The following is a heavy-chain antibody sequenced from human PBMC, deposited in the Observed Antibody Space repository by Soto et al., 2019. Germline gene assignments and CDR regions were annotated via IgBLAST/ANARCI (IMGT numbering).Heavy chain of an antibody. J-gene: IGHJ3*02. D-gene: IGHD6-19*01. CDR2: SSSSSNYI. CDR1: GFTFSSYS. CDR3: ARDGHSSGWNPDAFDI. V-gene: IGHV3-21*01. Sequence: GGSLRLSCAASGFTFSSYSMNWVRQAPGKGLEWVSFSSSSSNYIYYADSVKGRFTISRDNAKNSLYMQTNSLRAEDTAVYYCARDGHSSGWNPDAFDIWGQGTMVTVSS.